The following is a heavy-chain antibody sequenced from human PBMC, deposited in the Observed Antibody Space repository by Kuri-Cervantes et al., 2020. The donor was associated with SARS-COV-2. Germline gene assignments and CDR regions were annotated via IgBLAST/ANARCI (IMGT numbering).Heavy chain of an antibody. D-gene: IGHD6-6*01. J-gene: IGHJ4*02. CDR2: INPSGGNT. CDR3: ARQAQLVKFDY. V-gene: IGHV1-46*01. Sequence: ASVKVSCKASGYTFTSYYMHWVRQAPGQGLEWMGIINPSGGNTNYAQKLQGRVTMTTDTSTGTAYMELRSLRSDDTAVYYCARQAQLVKFDYWGQGTLVTVSS. CDR1: GYTFTSYY.